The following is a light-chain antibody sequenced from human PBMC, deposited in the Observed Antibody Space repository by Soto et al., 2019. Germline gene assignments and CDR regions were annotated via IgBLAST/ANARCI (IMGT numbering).Light chain of an antibody. CDR3: QSYDSSLSAFYV. CDR2: GNN. V-gene: IGLV1-40*01. Sequence: QSVLTQPPSVSGAPGQRVTISCTGSSSNIGAGYDVHWYQQLPGTAPKLLIYGNNNRPSGVPARLSGSKSGTSASLAITGLQAEDEADYYCQSYDSSLSAFYVFGTGTKVTVL. J-gene: IGLJ1*01. CDR1: SSNIGAGYD.